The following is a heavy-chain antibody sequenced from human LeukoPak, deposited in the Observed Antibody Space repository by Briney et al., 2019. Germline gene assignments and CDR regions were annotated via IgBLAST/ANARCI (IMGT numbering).Heavy chain of an antibody. CDR1: GFTLRSYA. CDR3: AKSKGGSVAGIDF. CDR2: ISNSGGST. J-gene: IGHJ4*02. D-gene: IGHD6-19*01. Sequence: GGSLRLSCAASGFTLRSYAMRGVRQAPGKGLEWLSSISNSGGSTYYADSVKGRFTISRDNAYNTLYLQMNSLRVEDTAVYYCAKSKGGSVAGIDFWGQGTLVTVSS. V-gene: IGHV3-23*01.